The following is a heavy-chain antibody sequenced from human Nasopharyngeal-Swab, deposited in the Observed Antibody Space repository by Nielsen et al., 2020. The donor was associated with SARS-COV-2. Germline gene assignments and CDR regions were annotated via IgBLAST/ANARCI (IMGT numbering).Heavy chain of an antibody. CDR3: ARDYCSGGSCYRWQYYGMDV. J-gene: IGHJ6*02. D-gene: IGHD2-15*01. CDR1: GFTFSSYD. Sequence: GGSLRLSCAASGFTFSSYDIHWVRQPTGKGLEWVSAIGTAGDTYYPGSVKGRFTISRENAKNSLYLQMNSLRAGDTAVYYCARDYCSGGSCYRWQYYGMDVWGQGTTVTVSS. CDR2: IGTAGDT. V-gene: IGHV3-13*01.